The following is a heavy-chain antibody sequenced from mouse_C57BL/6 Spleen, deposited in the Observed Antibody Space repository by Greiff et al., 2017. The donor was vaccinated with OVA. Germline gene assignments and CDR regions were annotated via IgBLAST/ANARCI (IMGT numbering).Heavy chain of an antibody. CDR2: ISDGGSYT. Sequence: DVKLVESGGGLVKPGGSLKLSCAASGFTFSSYAMSWVRQTPEKRLEWVATISDGGSYTYYPDNVKGRFTISRDNAKNNLYLQMSHLKSEDTAMYYCASRVDYFDYWGQGTTLTVSS. V-gene: IGHV5-4*03. J-gene: IGHJ2*01. CDR3: ASRVDYFDY. D-gene: IGHD1-1*01. CDR1: GFTFSSYA.